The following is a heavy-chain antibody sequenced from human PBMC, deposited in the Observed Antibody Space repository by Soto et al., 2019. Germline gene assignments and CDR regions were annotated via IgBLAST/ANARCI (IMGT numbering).Heavy chain of an antibody. V-gene: IGHV4-34*01. CDR1: VDSLRVQS. J-gene: IGHJ6*02. Sequence: PSETLSLTCALVVDSLRVQSWNWIRQSPGKGLEWIGELDQSGGTNYNPSLKSRAIISDDTSKNQFSLKLTSVTAADTAVYYCAREDSYGWSGESLDVWGQGTTVTVS. CDR3: AREDSYGWSGESLDV. D-gene: IGHD6-19*01. CDR2: LDQSGGT.